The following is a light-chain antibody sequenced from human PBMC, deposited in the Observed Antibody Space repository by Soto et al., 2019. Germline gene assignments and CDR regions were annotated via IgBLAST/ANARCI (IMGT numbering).Light chain of an antibody. J-gene: IGKJ4*01. CDR2: GAS. CDR1: QSVNSN. CDR3: QQYNKWPPLT. Sequence: EVVMTQSPTTLSVSPGERATLSCRASQSVNSNLAWYQQKPGQAPRLLIYGASTRATGIPARFSGSGSGTEFTLSNSSLQSEDFAVYYCQQYNKWPPLTFGGGTKVEFK. V-gene: IGKV3-15*01.